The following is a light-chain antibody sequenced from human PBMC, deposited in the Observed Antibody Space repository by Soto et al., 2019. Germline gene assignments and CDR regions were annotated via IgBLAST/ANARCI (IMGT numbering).Light chain of an antibody. CDR2: WAS. CDR3: QQYYSNFWT. J-gene: IGKJ1*01. V-gene: IGKV4-1*01. CDR1: QSVLYSSNNKNY. Sequence: DIVMTQSPDSLAVSLGERATINCKSSQSVLYSSNNKNYLAWYQQKPGQPPKLLIYWASTRESGVPDRFSGSGSGTDFTLTIGSLQAEDVAVYYCQQYYSNFWTFGQGTKVEIK.